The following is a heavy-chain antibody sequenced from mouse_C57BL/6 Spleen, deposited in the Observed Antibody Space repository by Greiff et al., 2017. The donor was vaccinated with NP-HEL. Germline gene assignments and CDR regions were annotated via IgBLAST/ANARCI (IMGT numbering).Heavy chain of an antibody. CDR3: TRQNYGSSHWYFDV. CDR2: ISSGGDYI. V-gene: IGHV5-9-1*02. CDR1: GFTFSSYA. D-gene: IGHD1-1*01. J-gene: IGHJ1*03. Sequence: EVKLVESGEGLVKPGGSLKLSCAASGFTFSSYAMSWVRQTPEKRLEWVAYISSGGDYIYYADTVKGRFTISRDNARNTLYLQMSSLKSEDTAMYYCTRQNYGSSHWYFDVWGTGTTVTVSS.